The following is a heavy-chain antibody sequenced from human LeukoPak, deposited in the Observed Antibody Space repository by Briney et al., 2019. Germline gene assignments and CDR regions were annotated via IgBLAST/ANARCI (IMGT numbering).Heavy chain of an antibody. D-gene: IGHD1-26*01. CDR1: GGSISSGGYS. Sequence: PSETLSLTCAVSGGSISSGGYSWSWIRQPPGKGLEWIGYIYHSGSTYYNPSLKSRVTISVDRSKNQFSLKLSSVTAADTAVYYCGAFIVGENWFDPWGQGTLVTVSS. J-gene: IGHJ5*02. V-gene: IGHV4-30-2*02. CDR3: GAFIVGENWFDP. CDR2: IYHSGST.